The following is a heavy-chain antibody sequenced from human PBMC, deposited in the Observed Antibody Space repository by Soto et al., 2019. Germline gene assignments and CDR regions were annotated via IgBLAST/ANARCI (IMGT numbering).Heavy chain of an antibody. CDR3: ARGGFMDV. CDR1: GGSFSGYY. CDR2: INHSGST. J-gene: IGHJ6*02. V-gene: IGHV4-34*01. Sequence: QVQLQQWGAGLLKPSETLSLTCAVYGGSFSGYYWSWIRQPPGKGLEWIGEINHSGSTNYNPSLKIRVTISVDTSKNQFSLKLSSVTAADTAVYYCARGGFMDVWGQGTTVTVSS.